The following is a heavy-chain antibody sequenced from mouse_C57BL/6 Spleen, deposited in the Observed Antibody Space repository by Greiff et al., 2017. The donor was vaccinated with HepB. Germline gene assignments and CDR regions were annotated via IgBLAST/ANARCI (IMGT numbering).Heavy chain of an antibody. CDR1: GYAFSSSW. Sequence: VQLQQSGPELVKPGASVKISCKASGYAFSSSWMNWVKQRPGKGLEWIGRIYPGDGDTNYNGKFKVKATLTADKSSSTAYMQLSSLTSEDSAVYFCATYRNSPYAMDYWGQGTSVTVSS. D-gene: IGHD2-1*01. J-gene: IGHJ4*01. V-gene: IGHV1-82*01. CDR3: ATYRNSPYAMDY. CDR2: IYPGDGDT.